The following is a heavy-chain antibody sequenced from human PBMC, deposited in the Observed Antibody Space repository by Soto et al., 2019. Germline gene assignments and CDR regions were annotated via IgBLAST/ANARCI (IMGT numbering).Heavy chain of an antibody. Sequence: SETLSLTCAVSGGSISSSNWWSWVRQPPGKGLEWIGEIYHSGSTNYNPSLKSRVTISVEKSKNQFSLKLSSVTAADTAVYYCARGIAVAGRSDWGQGTLVTVSS. CDR2: IYHSGST. V-gene: IGHV4-4*02. CDR1: GGSISSSNW. D-gene: IGHD6-19*01. CDR3: ARGIAVAGRSD. J-gene: IGHJ4*02.